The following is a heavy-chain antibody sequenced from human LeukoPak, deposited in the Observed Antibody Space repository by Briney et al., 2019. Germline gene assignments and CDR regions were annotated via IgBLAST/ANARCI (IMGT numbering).Heavy chain of an antibody. D-gene: IGHD1-26*01. V-gene: IGHV3-23*01. CDR1: GFTFSSYA. Sequence: GGSLRLSCAASGFTFSSYAMSWVRQAPGKGLECVSAISGSGGSTYYADSVKGRFTISRDNAKNSLYLQMNSLRAEDTAVYYCAREEYSGSYFDYWGQGTLVTVSS. CDR2: ISGSGGST. CDR3: AREEYSGSYFDY. J-gene: IGHJ4*02.